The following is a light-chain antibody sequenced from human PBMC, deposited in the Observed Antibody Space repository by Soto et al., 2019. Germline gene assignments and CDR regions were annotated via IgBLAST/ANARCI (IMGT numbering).Light chain of an antibody. V-gene: IGLV2-11*01. CDR3: CSSAGSNTLV. CDR2: DVS. J-gene: IGLJ2*01. Sequence: QSALTQPRSVSGSPGQSITISCSGTIRDIGGYNFISWYQQHPGTAPKIIIYDVSKRPSGVPNRFSGSTSGNTASLTISGLQAEDDAFYYCCSSAGSNTLVFGGGTKLTVL. CDR1: IRDIGGYNF.